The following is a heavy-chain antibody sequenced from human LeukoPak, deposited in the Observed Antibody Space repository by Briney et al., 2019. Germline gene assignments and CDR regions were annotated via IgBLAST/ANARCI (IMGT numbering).Heavy chain of an antibody. CDR3: GRDYRSSSGRSIDY. Sequence: PGGSLRLPCAASGFTFSNYWRTWVRQAPGKGLEWVANIKQDGSEKYYVDSVKGRFTVSRDNARNSLFLQMNNLRFEDTALYYCGRDYRSSSGRSIDYWGQGTPVTVSS. D-gene: IGHD6-6*01. V-gene: IGHV3-7*01. CDR1: GFTFSNYW. J-gene: IGHJ4*02. CDR2: IKQDGSEK.